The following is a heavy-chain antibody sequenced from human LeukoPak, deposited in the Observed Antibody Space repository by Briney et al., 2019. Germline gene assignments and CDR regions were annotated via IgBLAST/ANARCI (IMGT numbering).Heavy chain of an antibody. Sequence: PSETLSPTCTVSGGSISRYYWSWIRQPPGKGLEWIGYKDYSGSTNYNRSLKSRVTISVDTSKNQFSLELSSVTAADTAVYYCARVYYSSSYDYWYFDLWGRGTLVTVSS. CDR3: ARVYYSSSYDYWYFDL. V-gene: IGHV4-59*01. D-gene: IGHD6-13*01. CDR1: GGSISRYY. J-gene: IGHJ2*01. CDR2: KDYSGST.